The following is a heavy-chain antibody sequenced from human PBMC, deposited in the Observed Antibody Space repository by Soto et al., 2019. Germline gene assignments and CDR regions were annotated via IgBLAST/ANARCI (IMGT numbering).Heavy chain of an antibody. V-gene: IGHV3-53*01. CDR3: AREPYDSSGYPVGYFDS. Sequence: GGSLRLCCVVSGFTVSSNYMSWVRQAPGKGLEWVSVIYSGGSTYYADSVKGRFTISRDHSNNTLFLQMNSLRADDTAVYYCAREPYDSSGYPVGYFDSWGPGTLVTVSS. CDR2: IYSGGST. J-gene: IGHJ4*02. CDR1: GFTVSSNY. D-gene: IGHD3-22*01.